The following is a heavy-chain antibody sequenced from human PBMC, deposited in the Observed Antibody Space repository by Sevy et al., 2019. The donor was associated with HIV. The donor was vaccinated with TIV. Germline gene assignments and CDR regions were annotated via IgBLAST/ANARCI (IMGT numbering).Heavy chain of an antibody. CDR2: IWYDGSNK. Sequence: GGSLRLSCAASGFSLSGYGMHWVRQAPGKGLEWVAVIWYDGSNKEHADSVKGRFTVSRCNSKNTLYLQMNSLAAEDTAVYYCARGSIAVAGIGYYFKYWGQGTLVTVSS. V-gene: IGHV3-33*01. CDR1: GFSLSGYG. D-gene: IGHD6-19*01. CDR3: ARGSIAVAGIGYYFKY. J-gene: IGHJ4*02.